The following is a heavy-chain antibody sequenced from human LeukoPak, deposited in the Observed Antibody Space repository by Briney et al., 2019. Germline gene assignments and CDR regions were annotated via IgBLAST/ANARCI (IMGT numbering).Heavy chain of an antibody. Sequence: ASVKVSCKASGYTFTGYYMHWVRQAPGQGLEWMGWINPNSGGTNYAQKFQGRVTMTTDTSTTTAYMELRSLRSDDTAVYFCARETPTGGVDYWGQGTLVTVSS. V-gene: IGHV1-2*02. D-gene: IGHD3-16*01. J-gene: IGHJ4*02. CDR1: GYTFTGYY. CDR2: INPNSGGT. CDR3: ARETPTGGVDY.